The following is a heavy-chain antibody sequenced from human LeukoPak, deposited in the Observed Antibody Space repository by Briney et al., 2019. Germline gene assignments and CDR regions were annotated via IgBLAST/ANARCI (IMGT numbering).Heavy chain of an antibody. V-gene: IGHV3-7*05. CDR1: GFTFSDYW. CDR2: IKHDGSEI. J-gene: IGHJ4*02. Sequence: GGSLRLSCAASGFTFSDYWMSWVRQAPRRGLEWVANIKHDGSEIYYLDSVKGRFTISRDNAKASLYLQMNSLRAEDTAVYYCARAIAVGATFVDYWGQGTLVTVSS. D-gene: IGHD1-26*01. CDR3: ARAIAVGATFVDY.